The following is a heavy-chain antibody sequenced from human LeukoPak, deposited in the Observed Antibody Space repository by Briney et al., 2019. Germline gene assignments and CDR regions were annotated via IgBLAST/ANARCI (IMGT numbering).Heavy chain of an antibody. V-gene: IGHV3-7*01. CDR2: IKQDGSEK. D-gene: IGHD1-26*01. CDR1: GFTFSSYW. Sequence: GGSLRLSCAASGFTFSSYWMSWVRQAPGQGLEWVANIKQDGSEKYYVDSVKGRFTISRDNAKNSLYLQMNSLRAEHTAVYYCARGSGSYSAVDYWGQGTLVTVSS. CDR3: ARGSGSYSAVDY. J-gene: IGHJ4*02.